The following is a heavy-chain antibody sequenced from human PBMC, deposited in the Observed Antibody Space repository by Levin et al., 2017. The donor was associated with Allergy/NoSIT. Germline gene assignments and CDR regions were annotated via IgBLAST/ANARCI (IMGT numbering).Heavy chain of an antibody. J-gene: IGHJ4*02. CDR1: GFIFSTYS. D-gene: IGHD3-16*01. Sequence: GESLKISCAASGFIFSTYSMHWFRQAPGKRLEWLSYITDDSRSIKYADSVKGRLTVSRDNAKNSLYLQLSSLRADDTAVYYCARGENSRAYLVDYWGRGTLVTVSS. CDR3: ARGENSRAYLVDY. CDR2: ITDDSRSI. V-gene: IGHV3-48*01.